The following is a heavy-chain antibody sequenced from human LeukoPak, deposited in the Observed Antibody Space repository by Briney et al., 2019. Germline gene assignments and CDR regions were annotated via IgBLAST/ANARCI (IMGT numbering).Heavy chain of an antibody. V-gene: IGHV3-48*04. J-gene: IGHJ4*02. CDR2: ISGSGSTI. Sequence: GGSLRLSCAASGFTFSSYGMSWVRQAPGKGLEWVSAISGSGSTIYYADSVKGRFTISRDNAKNSLYLQMNSLRAEDTAVYYCARVDGYSYGYLDYWGQGTLVTVSS. D-gene: IGHD5-18*01. CDR1: GFTFSSYG. CDR3: ARVDGYSYGYLDY.